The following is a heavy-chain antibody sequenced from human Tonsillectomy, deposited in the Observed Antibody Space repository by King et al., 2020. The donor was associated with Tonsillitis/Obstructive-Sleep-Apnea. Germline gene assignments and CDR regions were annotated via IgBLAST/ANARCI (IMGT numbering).Heavy chain of an antibody. D-gene: IGHD6-19*01. V-gene: IGHV3-73*01. CDR2: IRSKANSYAT. Sequence: VQLVESGGGLVQPGGSLKLSCAASGFTFSGSAMHWVRQASGKGLEWVGRIRSKANSYATAYAAFVKGRFTISRDDSKNTAYLQMNSLKTEDTAVYYCTTTGIAVAGTYAFDIWGQGTMVTVSS. CDR3: TTTGIAVAGTYAFDI. J-gene: IGHJ3*02. CDR1: GFTFSGSA.